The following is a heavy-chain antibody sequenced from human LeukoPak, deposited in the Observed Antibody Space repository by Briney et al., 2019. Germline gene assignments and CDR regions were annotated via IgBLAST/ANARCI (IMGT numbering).Heavy chain of an antibody. CDR1: GGSISSYY. D-gene: IGHD3-22*01. CDR2: IYYSGST. Sequence: SETLSLTCTVSGGSISSYYWSWIRQPPGKGLEWIGYIYYSGSTNYNPSLKSRVTISVDTSKNQFSLKLSSVTAPDTAVYYCARDYYDSSGTTGDYFDYWGQGTLVTVSS. J-gene: IGHJ4*02. CDR3: ARDYYDSSGTTGDYFDY. V-gene: IGHV4-59*01.